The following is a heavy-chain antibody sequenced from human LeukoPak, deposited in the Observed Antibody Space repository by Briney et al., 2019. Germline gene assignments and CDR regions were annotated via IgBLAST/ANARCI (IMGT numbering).Heavy chain of an antibody. CDR2: IYTSGST. CDR3: ARESIVVVAAATNWFDP. Sequence: SETLSLTCTVSGGSISSYYWSWIRQPAGKGLEWIGRIYTSGSTNYNPSLKSRVTMSVDTSKNQFSLKLSSVTAADTAVYYCARESIVVVAAATNWFDPWGRGTLVTVSS. J-gene: IGHJ5*02. V-gene: IGHV4-4*07. D-gene: IGHD2-15*01. CDR1: GGSISSYY.